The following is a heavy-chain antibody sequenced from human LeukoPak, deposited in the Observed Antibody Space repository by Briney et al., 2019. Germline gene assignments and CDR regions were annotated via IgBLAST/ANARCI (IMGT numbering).Heavy chain of an antibody. Sequence: GGSLRLSCTVSGFTVSSNSMSWVRQAPGKGLEWVSSISSSSSYIYYADSVKGRFTISRDNAKNSMYLQMNSLRAEDTAVYYCATQQLGISNWGQGTLVTVSS. CDR3: ATQQLGISN. CDR1: GFTVSSNS. J-gene: IGHJ4*02. V-gene: IGHV3-21*01. D-gene: IGHD6-13*01. CDR2: ISSSSSYI.